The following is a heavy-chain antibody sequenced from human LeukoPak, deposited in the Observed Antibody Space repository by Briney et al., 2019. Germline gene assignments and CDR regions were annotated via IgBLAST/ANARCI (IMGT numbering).Heavy chain of an antibody. CDR1: GFIFSNYG. D-gene: IGHD2-15*01. CDR3: ARGGHRHFDP. Sequence: GGSLRLSCAASGFIFSNYGMNWVRQAPGKGLEWVAAISASGSATSYADSVRGRFTISRDNSKSTTYLQMNSLRAEDTAVYYCARGGHRHFDPWGQGTLVTVSS. V-gene: IGHV3-23*01. J-gene: IGHJ5*02. CDR2: ISASGSAT.